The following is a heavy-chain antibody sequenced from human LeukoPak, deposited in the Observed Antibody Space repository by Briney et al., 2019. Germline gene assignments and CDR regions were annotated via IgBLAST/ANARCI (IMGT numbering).Heavy chain of an antibody. CDR1: GLTFSNYA. D-gene: IGHD4-17*01. Sequence: GGSLRLSCAASGLTFSNYAMMWVRQAPGKGLEWVSAIFACGGDTRYADSVRGRFTISRDNSRNTLFLQMNSLTADDTAVYYCAKDPNGDYVGAFDFWGQGTMVTVSS. CDR3: AKDPNGDYVGAFDF. CDR2: IFACGGDT. J-gene: IGHJ3*01. V-gene: IGHV3-23*01.